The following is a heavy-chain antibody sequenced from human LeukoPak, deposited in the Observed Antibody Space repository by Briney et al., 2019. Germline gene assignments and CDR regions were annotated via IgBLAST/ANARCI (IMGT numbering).Heavy chain of an antibody. J-gene: IGHJ4*02. CDR1: GGSFSGYY. V-gene: IGHV4-34*01. Sequence: PSETLSLTCAVYGGSFSGYYWSWIRQPPGKGLEWIGEINHSGSTNYNPSLKSRVTISVDTSKNQFSLKLSSVTAADTAVYYCARTYYDFWSGYYSYYFDYWGQGTLVTVSS. CDR2: INHSGST. D-gene: IGHD3-3*01. CDR3: ARTYYDFWSGYYSYYFDY.